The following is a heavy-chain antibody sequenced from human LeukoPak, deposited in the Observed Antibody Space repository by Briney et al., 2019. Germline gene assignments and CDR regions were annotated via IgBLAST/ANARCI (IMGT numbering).Heavy chain of an antibody. D-gene: IGHD6-19*01. J-gene: IGHJ4*02. V-gene: IGHV1-8*01. CDR3: ARGLSRVWLVRGRARDFDY. CDR2: MNPNSGNT. CDR1: GYTFTSYD. Sequence: ASVKVSCKASGYTFTSYDINWVRQATGQGLEWMGWMNPNSGNTGYAQEFQGRVTMTRNTSISTAYMELSSLRSEDTAVYYCARGLSRVWLVRGRARDFDYWGQGTLVTVSS.